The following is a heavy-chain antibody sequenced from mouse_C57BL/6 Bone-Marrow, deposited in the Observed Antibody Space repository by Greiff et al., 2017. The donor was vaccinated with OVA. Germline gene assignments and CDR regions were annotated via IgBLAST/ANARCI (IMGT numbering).Heavy chain of an antibody. CDR3: ARGYYVFAY. V-gene: IGHV1-26*01. D-gene: IGHD2-3*01. Sequence: EVQLQQSGPELVKPGASVKISCKASGYTFTDYYMNWVKQSHGKSLEWIGDINPNNGGTSYNQKFKGKATLTVDKSSSTAYMELRSLTSEDSAVYYCARGYYVFAYWGQGTLVTVSA. J-gene: IGHJ3*01. CDR1: GYTFTDYY. CDR2: INPNNGGT.